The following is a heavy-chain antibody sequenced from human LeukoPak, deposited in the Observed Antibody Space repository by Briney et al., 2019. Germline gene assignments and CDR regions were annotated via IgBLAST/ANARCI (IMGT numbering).Heavy chain of an antibody. D-gene: IGHD3-16*01. J-gene: IGHJ4*02. CDR3: ARGRYGWLPFDY. CDR1: GGSINTYY. V-gene: IGHV4-4*07. Sequence: ASETLSLTCTVSGGSINTYYWSWIRQPVGKGLEWIGRIYSSGSTNYNPSLKSRVTISVDTSKNQFTLKLSSVTAADTAVYYCARGRYGWLPFDYWGQGTLVTVSS. CDR2: IYSSGST.